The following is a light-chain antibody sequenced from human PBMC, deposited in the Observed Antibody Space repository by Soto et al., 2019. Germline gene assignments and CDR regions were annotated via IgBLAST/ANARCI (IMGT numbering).Light chain of an antibody. CDR2: DVS. J-gene: IGLJ1*01. Sequence: QSVLTQPASVSGSHGQSITISCTGTSSDVGGYKFVSWYQQHPGKVPKLLIYDVSNRPSGVSNRFSGSKSGNTASLTISGLQAEDEAEYYCCSYAGSYTFVFGTGTKVTVL. CDR1: SSDVGGYKF. V-gene: IGLV2-14*01. CDR3: CSYAGSYTFV.